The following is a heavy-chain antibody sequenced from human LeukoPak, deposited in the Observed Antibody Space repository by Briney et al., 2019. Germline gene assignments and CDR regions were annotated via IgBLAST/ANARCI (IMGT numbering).Heavy chain of an antibody. CDR1: GFTVSTNY. D-gene: IGHD5-18*01. CDR3: TRDLRGYSYGYSDY. CDR2: IYSGGST. Sequence: GGSLRLSCAASGFTVSTNYMSWVRQAPGKGLECASVIYSGGSTYYTDSVKGRFTISRDNSKNSLYLQMNSLRAEDTAVYYCTRDLRGYSYGYSDYWGQGTLVTVSS. J-gene: IGHJ4*02. V-gene: IGHV3-66*01.